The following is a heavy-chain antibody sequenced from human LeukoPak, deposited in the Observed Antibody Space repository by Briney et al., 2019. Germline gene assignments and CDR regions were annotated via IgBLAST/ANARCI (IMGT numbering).Heavy chain of an antibody. V-gene: IGHV1-3*01. Sequence: ASVKVSCKASGYTFTSYAIHWVRQAPGHRLEWMGWIRAGNGNKKYSQNFQGRVTFISNTSSTTAFMERSSLRSEDAAVYYCARDSGSGSNDYWGQGTLVTVSS. J-gene: IGHJ4*02. CDR1: GYTFTSYA. D-gene: IGHD1-26*01. CDR3: ARDSGSGSNDY. CDR2: IRAGNGNK.